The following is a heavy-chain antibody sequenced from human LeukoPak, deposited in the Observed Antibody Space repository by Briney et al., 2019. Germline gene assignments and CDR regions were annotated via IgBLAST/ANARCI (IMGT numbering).Heavy chain of an antibody. V-gene: IGHV4-4*07. CDR1: GGSISSYY. Sequence: SSETLSLTCTVSGGSISSYYWSWIRQPAGKGLEWIGRIYTSGSTNYNPSLKSRVTMSVDTSKNQFSLKLSSVTAADTAVYYCARTNYYYDSSGYFVYYFDYWSQGTLVTVSS. D-gene: IGHD3-22*01. CDR2: IYTSGST. CDR3: ARTNYYYDSSGYFVYYFDY. J-gene: IGHJ4*02.